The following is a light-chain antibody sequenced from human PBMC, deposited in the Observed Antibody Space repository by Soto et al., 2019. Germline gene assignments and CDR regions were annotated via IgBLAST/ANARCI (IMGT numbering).Light chain of an antibody. V-gene: IGKV1-39*01. CDR1: QSISSY. J-gene: IGKJ4*01. CDR3: QHRSNWPLT. Sequence: DIQMTQSPSSLSASVGDRVTITCRASQSISSYLNWYQQKPGKVPKLLIYAASSLQSGVPSRFSGSGSGTDFTLTISSLEPEDFAVYFCQHRSNWPLTFGGGTKVDI. CDR2: AAS.